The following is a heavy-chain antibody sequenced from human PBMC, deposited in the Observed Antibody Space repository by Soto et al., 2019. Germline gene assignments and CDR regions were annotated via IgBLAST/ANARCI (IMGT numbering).Heavy chain of an antibody. J-gene: IGHJ4*02. CDR1: GYSITSGVHY. V-gene: IGHV4-31*09. CDR3: AGGPGVARNY. D-gene: IGHD5-12*01. CDR2: IFYSGTT. Sequence: SETLSLTCTVSGYSITSGVHYWSWIRQHPGKGLEWIGYIFYSGTTYYNPSLKSRVTISVDRSKNQFSLKLSSVTAADTAVYYCAGGPGVARNYWGQGTLVTVSS.